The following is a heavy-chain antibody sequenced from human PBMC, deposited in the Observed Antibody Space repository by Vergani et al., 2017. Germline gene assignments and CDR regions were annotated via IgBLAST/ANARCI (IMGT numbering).Heavy chain of an antibody. J-gene: IGHJ4*02. Sequence: QVQLVQSGAEVKKPGSSEKVFCKACGGTLSRYAIRGVRQAPGEGLEWMGRIIPIFGTANYAQKFQGRVTITADESTSTAYMELSSLRSEDTAVYYCARGTSQWTYYYDSSGYVYWGQGTLVTVSS. V-gene: IGHV1-69*15. CDR2: IIPIFGTA. CDR3: ARGTSQWTYYYDSSGYVY. D-gene: IGHD3-22*01. CDR1: GGTLSRYA.